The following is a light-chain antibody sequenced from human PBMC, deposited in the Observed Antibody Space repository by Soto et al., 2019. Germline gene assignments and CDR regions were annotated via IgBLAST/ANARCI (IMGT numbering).Light chain of an antibody. CDR2: AAS. CDR1: QGIRNY. CDR3: QMYSSVPV. Sequence: DIQMTQSPTSLSASVGDRVTITCRASQGIRNYVAWYQQIPGKAPKLLIYAASTLQSGVPSRFSGSGSGTDFSLTINGLQAEDVATYSCQMYSSVPVFGPGTKVEIK. J-gene: IGKJ3*01. V-gene: IGKV1-27*01.